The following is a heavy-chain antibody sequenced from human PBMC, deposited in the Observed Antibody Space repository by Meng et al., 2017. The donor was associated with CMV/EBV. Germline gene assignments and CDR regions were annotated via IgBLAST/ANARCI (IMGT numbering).Heavy chain of an antibody. D-gene: IGHD3-10*01. V-gene: IGHV4-59*01. CDR1: GGSISSYY. Sequence: SETLSLTCTVSGGSISSYYWSWIRQPPGKGLEWIGYIYYSWSTNYNPSLKSRVTISVDTSKNQFSLKLSSVTAADTAVYYCARLALLSETYYYGSGSYAPPGMDVWGQGTTVTVSS. CDR2: IYYSWST. CDR3: ARLALLSETYYYGSGSYAPPGMDV. J-gene: IGHJ6*02.